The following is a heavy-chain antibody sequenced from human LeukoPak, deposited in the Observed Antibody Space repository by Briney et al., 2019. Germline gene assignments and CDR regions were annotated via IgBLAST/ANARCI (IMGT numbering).Heavy chain of an antibody. V-gene: IGHV3-7*01. CDR2: IKPDGSGE. CDR1: GFTFSRFW. CDR3: MTGYSSHWYNEGNY. Sequence: GGSLRLSCAASGFTFSRFWMIWVRQAPGKGLEGVAMIKPDGSGEYYLDSVKGRFTISRDNAKNSLYLQMNSLRADDTAVYFCMTGYSSHWYNEGNYWGQGILVTVSS. D-gene: IGHD6-19*01. J-gene: IGHJ4*02.